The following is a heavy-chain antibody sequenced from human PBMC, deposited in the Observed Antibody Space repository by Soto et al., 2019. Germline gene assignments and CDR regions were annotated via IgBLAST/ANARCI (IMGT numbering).Heavy chain of an antibody. CDR2: INAGNGNT. Sequence: ASVKVSCKGSGYTFTSYAMHWVRQAPGQRLEWMGWINAGNGNTKYSQKFQGRVTITRDTSASTAYMELSSLRSEDTAVYYCARKNRGDYNGSEGAGSAPGGQGTLVPVSP. D-gene: IGHD3-10*01. CDR1: GYTFTSYA. J-gene: IGHJ5*02. V-gene: IGHV1-3*01. CDR3: ARKNRGDYNGSEGAGSAP.